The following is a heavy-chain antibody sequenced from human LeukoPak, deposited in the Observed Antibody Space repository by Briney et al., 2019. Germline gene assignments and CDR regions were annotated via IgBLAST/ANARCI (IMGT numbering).Heavy chain of an antibody. J-gene: IGHJ4*02. V-gene: IGHV3-73*01. Sequence: GESLEISCAASGFPFSGFAMHWVRQASGKGREWVGRIRSKANSYSTAYAASVKGRFTISRDDSKNTAYLQMNSLKTEDAAVYYCTRPLAHGGTDYWGQGTLVTVSS. CDR3: TRPLAHGGTDY. CDR2: IRSKANSYST. CDR1: GFPFSGFA. D-gene: IGHD4-23*01.